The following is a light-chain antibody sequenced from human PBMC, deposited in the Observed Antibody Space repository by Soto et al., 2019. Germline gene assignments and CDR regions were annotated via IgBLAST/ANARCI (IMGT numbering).Light chain of an antibody. CDR1: QNIYTY. V-gene: IGKV3-11*01. CDR2: SAS. CDR3: QQRNNWPPALT. J-gene: IGKJ4*01. Sequence: EIVLTQAPATLSLSPGQRATLSCRASQNIYTYLAWYQQKPGQAPRLLIYSASNRATGIPARFSGSGSGTDFTLTTSSLEAEDFAAYYCQQRNNWPPALTFGGGTKVQI.